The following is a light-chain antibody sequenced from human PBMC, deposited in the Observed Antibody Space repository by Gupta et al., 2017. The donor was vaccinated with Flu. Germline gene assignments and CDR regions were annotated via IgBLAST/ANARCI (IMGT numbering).Light chain of an antibody. J-gene: IGLJ1*01. CDR1: SSNTGADFD. CDR2: CNN. V-gene: IGLV1-40*01. Sequence: QSVLTQPPSVPGAPGQGVTIPCTGSSSNTGADFDVHWYQQLPGTAPKLLILCNNNRPSGVPPQFACYTSCTSASPTITGLQAEEEADYYCQASDNIMTGPCVFGTGTKLTVL. CDR3: QASDNIMTGPCV.